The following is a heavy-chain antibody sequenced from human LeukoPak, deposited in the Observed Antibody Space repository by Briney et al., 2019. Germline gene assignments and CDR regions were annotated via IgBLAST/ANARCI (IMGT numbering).Heavy chain of an antibody. CDR2: INPDGSTT. V-gene: IGHV3-74*01. CDR3: AKDLHYGSADY. D-gene: IGHD3-10*01. CDR1: GLTFSNYW. J-gene: IGHJ4*02. Sequence: GGSLRLSCAASGLTFSNYWMNWVRQDPGKGLVWVSFINPDGSTTNYADSVKGRFTISRDNAKNALYLQMNSLRAEDTAVYYCAKDLHYGSADYWGQGTLVTVSS.